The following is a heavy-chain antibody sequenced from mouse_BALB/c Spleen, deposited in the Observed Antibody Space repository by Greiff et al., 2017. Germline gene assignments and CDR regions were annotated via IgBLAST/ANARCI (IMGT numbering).Heavy chain of an antibody. J-gene: IGHJ3*01. Sequence: EVKLMESGGGLVKPGGSLKLSCAASGFTFSSYAMSWVRQTPEKRLEWVASISSGGSTYYPDSVKGRFTISRDNARNILYLQMSSLRSEDTAMYYCARGGITTASAWFAYWGQGTLVTVSA. CDR1: GFTFSSYA. CDR2: ISSGGST. CDR3: ARGGITTASAWFAY. V-gene: IGHV5-6-5*01. D-gene: IGHD1-2*01.